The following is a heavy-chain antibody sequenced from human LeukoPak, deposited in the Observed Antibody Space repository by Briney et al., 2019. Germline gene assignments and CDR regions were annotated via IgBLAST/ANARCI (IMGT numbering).Heavy chain of an antibody. Sequence: PGGSLRLSCVASGFTFNNNWMHWVRQAPGKGLVWVSRINNDGSTTSYADSVKGRFTISRDNAKNTLYLQMNNLRAEDTAVYYCARSRPDPDYDYVWGSYQWYFDLWGRGTLVTVSS. D-gene: IGHD3-16*02. CDR2: INNDGSTT. V-gene: IGHV3-74*01. J-gene: IGHJ2*01. CDR3: ARSRPDPDYDYVWGSYQWYFDL. CDR1: GFTFNNNW.